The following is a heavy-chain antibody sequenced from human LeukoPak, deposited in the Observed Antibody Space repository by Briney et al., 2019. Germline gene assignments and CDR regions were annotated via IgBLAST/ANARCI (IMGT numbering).Heavy chain of an antibody. Sequence: GGSLRLSCAPSGFTFSSYGMHWVRQAPDKGLEWVALIWYDGSKKYYADSVKGRFTISRDNSKNTLYLQMNSLRAEDTAVYYCARGPSGYHNTGGQGTLVTVSS. CDR3: ARGPSGYHNT. V-gene: IGHV3-30*12. J-gene: IGHJ4*02. CDR2: IWYDGSKK. D-gene: IGHD5-12*01. CDR1: GFTFSSYG.